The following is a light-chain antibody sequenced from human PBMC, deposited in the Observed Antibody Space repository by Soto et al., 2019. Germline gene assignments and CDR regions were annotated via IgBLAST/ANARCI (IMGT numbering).Light chain of an antibody. CDR1: SSDVVGYNY. J-gene: IGLJ1*01. V-gene: IGLV2-8*01. Sequence: QSALTQPPSASGSPGQSVTISCTGTSSDVVGYNYVSWYQQHPGKAPKLMIYEVTKRPSGVPDRFSGSKSDNTASLTVSGLQAEDEADYYCSSYAGSNNFPYVFGTGTKVTVL. CDR3: SSYAGSNNFPYV. CDR2: EVT.